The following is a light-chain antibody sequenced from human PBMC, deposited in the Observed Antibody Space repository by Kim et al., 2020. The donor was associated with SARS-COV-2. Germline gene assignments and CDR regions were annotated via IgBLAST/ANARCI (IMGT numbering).Light chain of an antibody. J-gene: IGLJ1*01. V-gene: IGLV2-14*03. CDR1: SSYVGGYNY. Sequence: GQSITISCTGTSSYVGGYNYVSWYQQHPGKAPKLMIYDVSNRPSGVSNRFSGSKSGNTASLTISGLQAEDEADYYCSSYTSSSTLVFGTGTKVTVL. CDR2: DVS. CDR3: SSYTSSSTLV.